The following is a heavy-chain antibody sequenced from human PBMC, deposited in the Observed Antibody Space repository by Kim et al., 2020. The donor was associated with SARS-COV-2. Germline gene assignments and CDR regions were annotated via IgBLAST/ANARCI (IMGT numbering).Heavy chain of an antibody. D-gene: IGHD3-22*01. V-gene: IGHV3-33*01. CDR2: IWHDGSNK. Sequence: GGSLRLSCAASGFTFSVHGMHWVRQAPGKGLEWLAIIWHDGSNKYYADSVRGRFTISRYNSRNTVYLQMNSLRAEDTATYFCASDNDSNYWGQGTLVIVSS. J-gene: IGHJ4*02. CDR3: ASDNDSNY. CDR1: GFTFSVHG.